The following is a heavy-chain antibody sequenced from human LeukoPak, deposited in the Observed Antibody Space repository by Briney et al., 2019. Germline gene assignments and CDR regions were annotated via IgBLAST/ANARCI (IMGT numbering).Heavy chain of an antibody. D-gene: IGHD3-22*01. V-gene: IGHV3-21*01. CDR1: GFTFSSYS. CDR2: ISSSSSYI. CDR3: ARVAGYYDSIDYDY. Sequence: GGSLRLSCAASGFTFSSYSMNWVRQAPGKGLEWVSSISSSSSYIYYADSVKGRFTISRDNAKNSLYLQMNSLRAEDTAVYYCARVAGYYDSIDYDYWGRGTLVTVSS. J-gene: IGHJ4*02.